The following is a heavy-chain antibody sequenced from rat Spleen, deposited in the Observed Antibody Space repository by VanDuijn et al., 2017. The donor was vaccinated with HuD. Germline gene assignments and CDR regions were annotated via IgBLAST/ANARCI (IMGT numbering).Heavy chain of an antibody. V-gene: IGHV5-25*01. CDR2: ISTNGGNT. Sequence: EVQLVESGGGLVQPGRSMKLSCVASGFTFSNYYMAWVRQAPTKGLEWVTTISTNGGNTYYRDSVKGRFTISRDNAKNTLYLQMESLRSEDTATYYCTRQGYNNFGYFDYWGQGVMVTVSS. D-gene: IGHD1-10*01. CDR3: TRQGYNNFGYFDY. CDR1: GFTFSNYY. J-gene: IGHJ2*01.